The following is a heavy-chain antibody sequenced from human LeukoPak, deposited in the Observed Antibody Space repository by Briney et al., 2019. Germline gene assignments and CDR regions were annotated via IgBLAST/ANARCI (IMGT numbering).Heavy chain of an antibody. V-gene: IGHV1-2*02. CDR2: INPNSGGT. CDR3: AREDIVVVPAAMHYYYGMDV. J-gene: IGHJ6*02. Sequence: ASVKVSCKASGYTFTGYYMHWVRQAPGQGLEWMGWINPNSGGTNYAQKFQGRVTMTRDTSISTAYMELSRLRSDDTAVYYCAREDIVVVPAAMHYYYGMDVWGQGTTVTVSS. CDR1: GYTFTGYY. D-gene: IGHD2-2*01.